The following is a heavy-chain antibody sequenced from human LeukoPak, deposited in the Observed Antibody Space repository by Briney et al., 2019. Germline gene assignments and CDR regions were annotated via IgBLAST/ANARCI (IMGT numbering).Heavy chain of an antibody. Sequence: GGSLRLSCAASGFTFSDYYMSWFRQVPGKGLEWVSYISGTSGHIPYADSVTGRFTVSRDNAKNSLYLQMNSLRGEDTAVYYCARLGSIAAADTPDFWGRGSLVTVSS. CDR3: ARLGSIAAADTPDF. V-gene: IGHV3-11*06. D-gene: IGHD6-13*01. CDR1: GFTFSDYY. J-gene: IGHJ4*02. CDR2: ISGTSGHI.